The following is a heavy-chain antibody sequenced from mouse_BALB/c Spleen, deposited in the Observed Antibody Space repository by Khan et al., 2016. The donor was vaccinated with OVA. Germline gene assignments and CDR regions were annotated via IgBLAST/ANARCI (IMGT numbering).Heavy chain of an antibody. D-gene: IGHD1-1*01. V-gene: IGHV1-77*01. CDR3: ARSGYGSLAY. CDR1: GYTFTDYI. J-gene: IGHJ2*01. CDR2: IYPGSGST. Sequence: QMQLKQSGPVLVKPGASVKMSCKASGYTFTDYIINWVRQRTGQGLEWIGQIYPGSGSTYYNEKFKGKATLTADKSSNTAYIQLRSLPSEDSAVYFCARSGYGSLAYWGQGTTLTVSS.